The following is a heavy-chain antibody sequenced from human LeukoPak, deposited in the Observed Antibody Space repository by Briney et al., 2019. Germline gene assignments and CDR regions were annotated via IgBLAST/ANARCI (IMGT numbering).Heavy chain of an antibody. CDR3: ARVPRGSSPIDY. D-gene: IGHD6-6*01. V-gene: IGHV4-34*01. CDR1: GGSFSGYY. Sequence: SETLSLTCAVYGGSFSGYYWSWIRQPPGKGLEWIGGINHSGSTSYNPSLKSRVTISVDTSKNQFSLKLSSVTAADTAVYYCARVPRGSSPIDYWGQGTLVTVSS. J-gene: IGHJ4*02. CDR2: INHSGST.